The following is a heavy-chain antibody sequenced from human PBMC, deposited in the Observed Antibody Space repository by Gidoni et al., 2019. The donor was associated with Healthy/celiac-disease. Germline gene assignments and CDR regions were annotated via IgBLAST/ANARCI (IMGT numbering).Heavy chain of an antibody. Sequence: EVQLSESGGGLVQHGGSLRLSCAASGFTFSSYAMSWVRQAPGKGLEWVSAISGSGGSTYYADSVKGRFTISRDNSKNTLYLQMNSLRAEDTAVYYCAKDLSSGYYPNIDDYWGQGTLVTVSS. V-gene: IGHV3-23*01. CDR3: AKDLSSGYYPNIDDY. CDR1: GFTFSSYA. J-gene: IGHJ4*02. CDR2: ISGSGGST. D-gene: IGHD3-22*01.